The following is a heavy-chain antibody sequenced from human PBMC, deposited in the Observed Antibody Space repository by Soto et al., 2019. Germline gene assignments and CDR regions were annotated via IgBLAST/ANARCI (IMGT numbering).Heavy chain of an antibody. CDR2: IDYSGSTT. CDR3: AKDATRTDGWYYFDY. J-gene: IGHJ4*02. Sequence: PGGSLRLSCAASGFTFTRLAMGWVRQAPGKGLEWVSVIDYSGSTTYYADSVKGRFTISRDDSKNTLYLQMNSLWPEDTAVYYCAKDATRTDGWYYFDYWGQGALVTVSS. CDR1: GFTFTRLA. V-gene: IGHV3-23*01. D-gene: IGHD3-10*01.